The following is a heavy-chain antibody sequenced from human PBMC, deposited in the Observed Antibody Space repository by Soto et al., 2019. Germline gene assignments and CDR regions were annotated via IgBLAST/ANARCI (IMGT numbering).Heavy chain of an antibody. CDR3: APRAGINGNWNGGYFDY. Sequence: QITLKESGPTRVKATQTLTLTCTFSGFSLSARPVGVGWIRQPPGKALERLALIYWDDDKRYSPSLNNRLTITKDTTNKQVVLTMTNMDPVDTAIYYCAPRAGINGNWNGGYFDYWGQGALVTVSS. CDR2: IYWDDDK. CDR1: GFSLSARPVG. J-gene: IGHJ4*02. V-gene: IGHV2-5*02. D-gene: IGHD1-1*01.